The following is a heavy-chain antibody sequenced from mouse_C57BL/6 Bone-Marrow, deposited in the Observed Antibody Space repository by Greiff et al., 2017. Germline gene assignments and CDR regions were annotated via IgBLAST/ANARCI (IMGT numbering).Heavy chain of an antibody. D-gene: IGHD2-4*01. Sequence: EVKLMESGGGLVQPGGSLSLSCAASGFTFTDYYMSWVRQPPGKALEWLGFIRNKANGYTTEYSASVKGRFTISRDNSQSILYLQMDALRAEDSATYYCASENYDYPYFDYWGQGTTLTVSS. J-gene: IGHJ2*01. CDR1: GFTFTDYY. V-gene: IGHV7-3*01. CDR2: IRNKANGYTT. CDR3: ASENYDYPYFDY.